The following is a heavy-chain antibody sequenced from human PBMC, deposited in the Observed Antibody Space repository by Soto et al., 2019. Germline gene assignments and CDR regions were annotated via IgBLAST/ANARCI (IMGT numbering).Heavy chain of an antibody. CDR3: GRGGGRAPWGIDY. CDR1: GGTFSSYS. D-gene: IGHD1-26*01. CDR2: IIPIFGTA. Sequence: QVQLVQSGAEVKKPGSSVKVSCKASGGTFSSYSINWVRQAPGQGLEWMGEIIPIFGTANYAQKFQGRVTITADESTSPGYMGVSNLGTEDKAVFFFGRGGGRAPWGIDYWGQGTLVTVSS. V-gene: IGHV1-69*01. J-gene: IGHJ4*02.